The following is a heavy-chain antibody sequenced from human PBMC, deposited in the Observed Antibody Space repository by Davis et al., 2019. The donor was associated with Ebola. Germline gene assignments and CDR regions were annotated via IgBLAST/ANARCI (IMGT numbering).Heavy chain of an antibody. CDR2: IYYSGST. J-gene: IGHJ4*02. Sequence: SETLSLTCTVSGGSISSYYWSWIRQHPGKGLEWIGYIYYSGSTYYNPSLKSRVTISVDTSKNQFSLKLSSVTAADTAVYYCARTLVTTITLFDYWGQGTLVTVSS. D-gene: IGHD4-11*01. V-gene: IGHV4-59*06. CDR3: ARTLVTTITLFDY. CDR1: GGSISSYY.